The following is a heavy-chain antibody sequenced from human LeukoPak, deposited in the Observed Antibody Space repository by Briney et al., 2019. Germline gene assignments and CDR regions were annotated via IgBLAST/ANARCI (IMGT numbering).Heavy chain of an antibody. CDR2: ISSSGSTI. V-gene: IGHV3-11*04. D-gene: IGHD1-1*01. CDR3: ARSSNNYYYFYY. Sequence: GGSLRLSCAASGFTFSDYYMSWIRQAPGKGLEWGSYISSSGSTIYYADSVKGRFTISRDNAKNSMFLQMNSVRAEDTAVYYCARSSNNYYYFYYWGQGTLVTVSS. CDR1: GFTFSDYY. J-gene: IGHJ4*02.